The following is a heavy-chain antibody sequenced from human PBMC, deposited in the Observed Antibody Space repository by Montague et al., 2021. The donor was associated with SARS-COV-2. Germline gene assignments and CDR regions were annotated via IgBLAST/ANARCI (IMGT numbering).Heavy chain of an antibody. D-gene: IGHD6-19*01. V-gene: IGHV4-61*02. CDR2: IYTSGST. J-gene: IGHJ3*02. CDR3: VRQENSSGWFKPDASDI. CDR1: GGSISSGSYY. Sequence: TLSLTCTVSGGSISSGSYYWSWIRQPAGKGLEWIGRIYTSGSTNHNPSLKSRVTISVDTSKNQFSLKLSSVTAADTAVYYCVRQENSSGWFKPDASDIWGQGTMVIVSS.